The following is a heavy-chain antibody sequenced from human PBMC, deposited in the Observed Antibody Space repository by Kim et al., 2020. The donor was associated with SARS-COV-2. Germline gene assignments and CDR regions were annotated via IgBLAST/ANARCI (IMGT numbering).Heavy chain of an antibody. D-gene: IGHD2-2*01. V-gene: IGHV4-39*01. CDR3: ATELVVPAAPVPFYYYGMDV. J-gene: IGHJ6*02. CDR1: GGSISSSSYY. CDR2: IYYSGST. Sequence: SETLSLTCTVSGGSISSSSYYWGWIRQPPGKGLEWIGSIYYSGSTYYNPSLKSRVTISVDTSKNQFSLKLSSVTAADTAVYYCATELVVPAAPVPFYYYGMDVWGQGTTVTVSS.